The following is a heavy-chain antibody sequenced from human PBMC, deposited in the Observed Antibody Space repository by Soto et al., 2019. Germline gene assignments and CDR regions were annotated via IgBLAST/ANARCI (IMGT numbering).Heavy chain of an antibody. Sequence: PGGSLRLSCAASGFTFSSYAMSWVRQAPGKGLEWVSAISGSGGSTYYADSVKGRFTISRDNFKNTLYLQMNSLRAEDTAAYYCAKGKVAVPERAFDIWGQGTMVTVSS. J-gene: IGHJ3*02. CDR3: AKGKVAVPERAFDI. V-gene: IGHV3-23*01. D-gene: IGHD6-19*01. CDR2: ISGSGGST. CDR1: GFTFSSYA.